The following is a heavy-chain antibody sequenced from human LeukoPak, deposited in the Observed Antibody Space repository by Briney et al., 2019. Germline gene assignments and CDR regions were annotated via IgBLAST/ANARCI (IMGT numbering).Heavy chain of an antibody. CDR1: GFTFSNNW. Sequence: GGSLRLSCAVSGFTFSNNWMHWVRQAPGKGLVWVSHISSDGSSTTYADSVKGRVTVSRDNAKNTLYLQMNSLRVEDTAVYYCVRGGGDYWGQGTLVTVSS. J-gene: IGHJ4*02. V-gene: IGHV3-74*01. CDR2: ISSDGSST. CDR3: VRGGGDY.